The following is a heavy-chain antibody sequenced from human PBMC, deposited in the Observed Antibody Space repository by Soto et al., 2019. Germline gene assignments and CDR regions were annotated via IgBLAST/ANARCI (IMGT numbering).Heavy chain of an antibody. V-gene: IGHV1-69*02. J-gene: IGHJ4*02. Sequence: QVQLVQSGAEVKKPGSSVKVSCKASGGTYNRYTITWVRQAPGQGLEWMGRIIPILDVTNYAQQFRGRVTITADKSTSTSYMEMSRLKSDDTAVYFCALVAIASGCIWGQGTLVTVS. CDR1: GGTYNRYT. D-gene: IGHD6-13*01. CDR3: ALVAIASGCI. CDR2: IIPILDVT.